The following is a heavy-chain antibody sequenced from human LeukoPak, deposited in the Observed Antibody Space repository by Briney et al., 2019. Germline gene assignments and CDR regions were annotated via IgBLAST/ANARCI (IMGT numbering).Heavy chain of an antibody. D-gene: IGHD2-15*01. CDR1: GGSISSGSYY. Sequence: PSETLSLTCTVSGGSISSGSYYWSWIRQPAGKGLEWIGRIYISGSTNYNPSLKSRVTISVDTSKNQFSLKLSSVTVADTAVYYCARNSCSGGSCYENRGYFDYWGQGTLVTVSS. V-gene: IGHV4-61*02. CDR2: IYISGST. J-gene: IGHJ4*02. CDR3: ARNSCSGGSCYENRGYFDY.